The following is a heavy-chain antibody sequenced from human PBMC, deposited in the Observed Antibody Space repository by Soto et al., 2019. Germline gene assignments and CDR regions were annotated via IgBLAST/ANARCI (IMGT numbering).Heavy chain of an antibody. V-gene: IGHV4-59*08. CDR3: ARRSSSSWTFGY. CDR2: IYYSGST. D-gene: IGHD6-13*01. Sequence: SETLSLTSTVSAGSISSYYWSWILQPPGKGLEWIGYIYYSGSTNYNPSLKSGVTISVDTSKSQFSLKLSSVTAADTAVYYCARRSSSSWTFGYWGQGTLVTVSS. J-gene: IGHJ4*02. CDR1: AGSISSYY.